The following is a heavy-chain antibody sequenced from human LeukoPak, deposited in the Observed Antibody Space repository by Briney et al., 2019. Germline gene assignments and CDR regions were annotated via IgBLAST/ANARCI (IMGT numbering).Heavy chain of an antibody. Sequence: GGSLRLSCAASGFTFSNAWMSWVRQAPGKGLEWVGRIKSKTDGGTTDYAAPVKGRFTILRDDSKNTLYLQMNSLKTEDTAVYYCTTDLTKGYYYDSRDAFDIWGQGTMVTVSS. J-gene: IGHJ3*02. V-gene: IGHV3-15*01. D-gene: IGHD3-22*01. CDR1: GFTFSNAW. CDR3: TTDLTKGYYYDSRDAFDI. CDR2: IKSKTDGGTT.